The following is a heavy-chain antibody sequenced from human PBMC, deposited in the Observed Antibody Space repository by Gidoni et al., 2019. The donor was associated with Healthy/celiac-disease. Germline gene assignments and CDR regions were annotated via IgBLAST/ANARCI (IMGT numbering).Heavy chain of an antibody. D-gene: IGHD2-15*01. CDR3: AKLMGCSGGSCYGVAFDI. J-gene: IGHJ3*02. CDR2: ISSSGGST. CDR1: GFTFSSYP. V-gene: IGHV3-23*01. Sequence: EVQLLESGGGLVPPGGSLGLSCAASGFTFSSYPRSWVRKAPGKGVGWVAAISSSGGSTYYANSVKGRFTISRDNSKNTLYLQMSSLRAEDTAVYYCAKLMGCSGGSCYGVAFDIWGQGTMVTVSS.